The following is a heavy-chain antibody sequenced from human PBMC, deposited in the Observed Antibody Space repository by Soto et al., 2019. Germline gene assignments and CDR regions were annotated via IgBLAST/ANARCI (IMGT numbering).Heavy chain of an antibody. CDR3: ARVLGYCSSCQSYYYYYGMDV. CDR2: ISAYNGNT. Sequence: ASVKVSCKASGYTFTSYGISWVRQAPGQGLEWMGWISAYNGNTNYAQKLQGRVTMTTDTSTSTAYMELRSLRSDDTAVYYCARVLGYCSSCQSYYYYYGMDVWGQGTTVTVSS. D-gene: IGHD2-2*01. J-gene: IGHJ6*02. V-gene: IGHV1-18*04. CDR1: GYTFTSYG.